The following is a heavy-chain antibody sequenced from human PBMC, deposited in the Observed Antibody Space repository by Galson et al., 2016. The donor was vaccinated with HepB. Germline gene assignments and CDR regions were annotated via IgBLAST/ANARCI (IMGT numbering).Heavy chain of an antibody. J-gene: IGHJ6*02. V-gene: IGHV5-51*01. CDR2: IYAGDSET. CDR3: ARQRRNYGMDV. D-gene: IGHD1-1*01. CDR1: GFSFATHW. Sequence: QSGADVKKPGESLKISCKTSGFSFATHWIAWVRQMPGKGLEWMGIIYAGDSETRYSPPFQGQVTISVDKSTAVAYLQWNSLKASDSAMYYCARQRRNYGMDVWGQGTTVTVSS.